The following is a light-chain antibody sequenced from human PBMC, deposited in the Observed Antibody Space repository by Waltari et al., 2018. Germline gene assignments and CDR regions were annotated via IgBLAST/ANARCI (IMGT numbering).Light chain of an antibody. Sequence: QSALTQPASVSGSPGQSIAISCTGSSRALGSYTFVSWYQQHPGKAPKLIISSVSERPSGVSNRFSGSKSGNTASLTISGLHPEDEADYYCCSYAGSSLYVFGTGTKLTVL. CDR3: CSYAGSSLYV. J-gene: IGLJ1*01. CDR1: SRALGSYTF. V-gene: IGLV2-23*02. CDR2: SVS.